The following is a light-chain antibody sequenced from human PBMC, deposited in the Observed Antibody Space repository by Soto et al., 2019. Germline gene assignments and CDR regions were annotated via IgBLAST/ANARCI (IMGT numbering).Light chain of an antibody. Sequence: DVMMTQSPLSLPVTLGQPSSMSCSSNESLVHSDGIAYFSWFQQRPGRSPRRLIYKVSNRDSGVPARFSGSGSGTDFALKISRVEAEDVGVYYCMQGTHWPITFGQGTQLEIK. CDR2: KVS. V-gene: IGKV2-30*02. J-gene: IGKJ5*01. CDR1: ESLVHSDGIAY. CDR3: MQGTHWPIT.